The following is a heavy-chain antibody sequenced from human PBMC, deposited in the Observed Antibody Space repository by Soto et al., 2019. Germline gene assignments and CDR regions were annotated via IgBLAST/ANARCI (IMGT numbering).Heavy chain of an antibody. CDR2: IYYSGRT. D-gene: IGHD6-6*01. CDR3: ARGDSSSFGQRYYYYYGMDV. V-gene: IGHV4-39*07. CDR1: GESISSSSYY. Sequence: SETLSLTCIVSGESISSSSYYWGWIRQPPGKGLEWIGSIYYSGRTYYNPTLKSRVTISVDTSKNQFSLKLSSVTAADTAVYYCARGDSSSFGQRYYYYYGMDVWGQGTTVTVSS. J-gene: IGHJ6*02.